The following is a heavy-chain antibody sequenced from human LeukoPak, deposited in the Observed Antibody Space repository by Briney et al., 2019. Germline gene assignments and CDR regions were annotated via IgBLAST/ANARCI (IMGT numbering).Heavy chain of an antibody. CDR2: ISYDGSNK. Sequence: GGSLRLSCAASGFTFSSYGMHWVRQAPGKGLEWVAVISYDGSNKYYADSVKGRFTISRDNSKNTLYLQMNSLRAEDTAVYYCAKESGDFWSGYSELDYWGQGTLVTVSS. CDR1: GFTFSSYG. D-gene: IGHD3-3*01. CDR3: AKESGDFWSGYSELDY. V-gene: IGHV3-30*18. J-gene: IGHJ4*02.